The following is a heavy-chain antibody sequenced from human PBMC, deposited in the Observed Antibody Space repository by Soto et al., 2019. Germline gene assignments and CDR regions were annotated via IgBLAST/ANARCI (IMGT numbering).Heavy chain of an antibody. Sequence: QVQLVQSGAEVKKPGSSVKVSCKASGGTFSSYTISWVRQAPGKGLEWMGRIIPILGIENYAQKFQGRVTITADKSTNTAYMELSSLRSEDTAVYYCAGDYYGMDVWGQGTTVTVSS. V-gene: IGHV1-69*02. CDR3: AGDYYGMDV. CDR1: GGTFSSYT. CDR2: IIPILGIE. J-gene: IGHJ6*02.